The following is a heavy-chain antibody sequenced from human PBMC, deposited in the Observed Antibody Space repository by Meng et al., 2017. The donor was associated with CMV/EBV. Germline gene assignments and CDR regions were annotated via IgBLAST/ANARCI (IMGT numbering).Heavy chain of an antibody. Sequence: GGSLRLSCAASGFTVSSNYMSWVRQAPGKGLEWVSVIYSGGSTYYADSVKGRFTISRDNSKNTLYLQMNSLRAEDTAVYYCAKGDRYCSSTSCYAHGMDVWGQGTTVTVSS. CDR1: GFTVSSNY. J-gene: IGHJ6*02. V-gene: IGHV3-53*01. CDR3: AKGDRYCSSTSCYAHGMDV. CDR2: IYSGGST. D-gene: IGHD2-2*01.